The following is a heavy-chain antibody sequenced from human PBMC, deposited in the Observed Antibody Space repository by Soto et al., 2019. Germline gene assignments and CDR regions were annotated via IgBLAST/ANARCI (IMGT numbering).Heavy chain of an antibody. CDR3: ARSGSLPYSYYGLDV. CDR2: ISTYNGDA. V-gene: IGHV1-18*01. J-gene: IGHJ6*02. Sequence: QVQLVQSGAEVRKPGASVKVSCKTSGYTFSRSGISWVRQAPGQGLEWMGWISTYNGDANYAQKLQGRVTMTTDTSTSTAFMELGSLTSVATAVYYCARSGSLPYSYYGLDVWGQGTTVTVSS. D-gene: IGHD2-15*01. CDR1: GYTFSRSG.